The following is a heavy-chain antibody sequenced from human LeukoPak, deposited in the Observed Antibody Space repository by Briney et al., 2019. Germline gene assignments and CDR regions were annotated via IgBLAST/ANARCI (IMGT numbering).Heavy chain of an antibody. CDR2: ISSSSNYI. D-gene: IGHD3-10*01. CDR3: ARDRGLGFGELPYY. J-gene: IGHJ4*02. CDR1: GFTFSSYS. Sequence: PGGSLRLSCAASGFTFSSYSMNWVRQAPGKGLEWVSSISSSSNYIYYADSMKGRFTISRDNAKNSLYLQMNSLRAEDAAVYYCARDRGLGFGELPYYWGQGTLVTVSS. V-gene: IGHV3-21*01.